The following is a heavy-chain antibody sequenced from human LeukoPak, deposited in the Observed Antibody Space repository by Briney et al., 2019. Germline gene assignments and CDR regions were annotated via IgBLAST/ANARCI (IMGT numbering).Heavy chain of an antibody. V-gene: IGHV1-46*01. CDR2: INPSGGST. CDR3: ARADSSGYHAPCDY. Sequence: ASVKVSCKASGYTFTSYYVHWVRQAPGQGLEWMGIINPSGGSTSYAQKFQGSVTMTRDTSTRTVYMEVSSLRSEDTAVYYCARADSSGYHAPCDYWGQGTLVTVSS. D-gene: IGHD3-22*01. J-gene: IGHJ4*02. CDR1: GYTFTSYY.